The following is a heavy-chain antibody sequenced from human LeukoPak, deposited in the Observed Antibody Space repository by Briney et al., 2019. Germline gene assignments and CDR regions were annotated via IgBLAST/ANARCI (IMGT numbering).Heavy chain of an antibody. D-gene: IGHD5-12*01. J-gene: IGHJ4*02. CDR2: IYYSGST. Sequence: SETLSLTCTVSGGSISSSSYYWGWIRQPPGKGLEWIGSIYYSGSTYYNPSLKSRVTISVDTSKNQFSLKLSSVTAAGTAVYYCARRPPYDLFDYWGQGTLVTVSS. CDR3: ARRPPYDLFDY. CDR1: GGSISSSSYY. V-gene: IGHV4-39*01.